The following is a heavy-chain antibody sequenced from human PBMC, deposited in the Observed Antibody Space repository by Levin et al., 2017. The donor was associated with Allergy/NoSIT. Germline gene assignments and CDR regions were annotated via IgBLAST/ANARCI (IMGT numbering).Heavy chain of an antibody. V-gene: IGHV3-23*01. D-gene: IGHD5-12*01. CDR2: ISDSGGYT. CDR3: AKDDSGYDSWGGPFDY. CDR1: GFTFSTYA. J-gene: IGHJ4*02. Sequence: GESLKISCAASGFTFSTYAMSWVRQAPGKGLEWVSAISDSGGYTYYADSVKGRFTISRDNSNNTLYLQMNSLRAEDTALYYCAKDDSGYDSWGGPFDYWGQGTLVTVSS.